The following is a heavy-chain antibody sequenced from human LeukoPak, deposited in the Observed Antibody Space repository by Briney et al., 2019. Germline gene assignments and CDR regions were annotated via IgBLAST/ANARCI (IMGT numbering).Heavy chain of an antibody. CDR3: ARVVIVGATKPLYY. Sequence: ASVKVSCKASGYTFTGYYMHWVRQAPGQGLEWMGWINPNSGGTSYAQKFQGRVTMTRDMSTSTVYMELSSLRSEDTAVYYCARVVIVGATKPLYYWGQGTLVTVSS. D-gene: IGHD1-26*01. V-gene: IGHV1-2*02. CDR2: INPNSGGT. CDR1: GYTFTGYY. J-gene: IGHJ4*02.